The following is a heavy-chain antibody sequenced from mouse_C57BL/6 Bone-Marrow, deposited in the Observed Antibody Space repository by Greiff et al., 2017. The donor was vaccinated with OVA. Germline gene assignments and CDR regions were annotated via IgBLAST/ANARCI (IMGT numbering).Heavy chain of an antibody. CDR2: ISNGGGST. CDR1: GFTFSDYY. CDR3: ARFDY. Sequence: EVMLVESGGGLVQPGGSLKLSCAASGFTFSDYYMYWVRQTPGKRLEWVAYISNGGGSTYYPDTVKGRFTISRDNAKNTLYLQMSRLKSEDTAMYYCARFDYWGQGTTLTVSS. J-gene: IGHJ2*01. V-gene: IGHV5-12*01.